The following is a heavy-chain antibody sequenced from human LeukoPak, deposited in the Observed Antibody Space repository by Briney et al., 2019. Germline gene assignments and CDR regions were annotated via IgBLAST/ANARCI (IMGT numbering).Heavy chain of an antibody. CDR2: INPNSGGT. D-gene: IGHD3-22*01. CDR1: GYTFTAYY. J-gene: IGHJ4*02. CDR3: ARPLFDWYYYDSSGYYYLDY. Sequence: ASVKVSCKASGYTFTAYYMHWVRQAPGQGLEWMGWINPNSGGTNSAQKFQGRVTMTRDTSISTAYMELSRLTSDDTAVYYCARPLFDWYYYDSSGYYYLDYWGQGTLVTVSS. V-gene: IGHV1-2*02.